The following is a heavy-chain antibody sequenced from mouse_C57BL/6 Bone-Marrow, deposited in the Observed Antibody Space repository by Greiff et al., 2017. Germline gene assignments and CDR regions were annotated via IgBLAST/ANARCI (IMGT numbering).Heavy chain of an antibody. CDR2: INPNNGGT. Sequence: EVKLVESGPELVQPGASVKIPCKASGYTFTDYYMDWVKQSHGKSLEWIGDINPNNGGTIYNQTFKGKATLTVDKSTSTAYLEIRSLTSEDTAAYYCAREAYYGGQDYWGQGTTLTVSS. V-gene: IGHV1-18*01. D-gene: IGHD1-1*01. CDR3: AREAYYGGQDY. CDR1: GYTFTDYY. J-gene: IGHJ2*01.